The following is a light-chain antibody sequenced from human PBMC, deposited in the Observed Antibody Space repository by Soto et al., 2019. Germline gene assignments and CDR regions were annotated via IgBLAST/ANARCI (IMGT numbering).Light chain of an antibody. CDR3: QQRNDWPRNS. V-gene: IGKV3-11*01. J-gene: IGKJ5*01. CDR1: QSIANY. Sequence: EIVLTQSPDTLSLSPGEIDTLSCRASQSIANYVAWYHQRPGQAPRLVIYGASNRATDIPARFSGSGSGTDFTLTISSVEAEDFGVYYCQQRNDWPRNSFGQGTRLEIK. CDR2: GAS.